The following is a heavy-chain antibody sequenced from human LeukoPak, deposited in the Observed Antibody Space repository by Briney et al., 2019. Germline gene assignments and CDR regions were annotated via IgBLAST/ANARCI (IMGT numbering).Heavy chain of an antibody. CDR3: AGFSSSGY. D-gene: IGHD6-6*01. J-gene: IGHJ4*02. CDR2: INPSGGST. CDR1: GYTFTSYY. V-gene: IGHV1-46*01. Sequence: ASVKDSCKAPGYTFTSYYMHWVRQAPGQGLEWMGTINPSGGSTSYAQKFQGKITMTRDTSTSTVYMELSSLRSEDTAVYYCAGFSSSGYWGQGTLVTVCS.